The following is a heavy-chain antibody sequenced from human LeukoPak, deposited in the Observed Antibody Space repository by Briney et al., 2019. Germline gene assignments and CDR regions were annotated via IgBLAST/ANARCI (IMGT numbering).Heavy chain of an antibody. Sequence: GGSLRLSCAASGFTFSSYSMNWVRHTPGKGLQWVSYISSSGTTIYYADSVKGRFTTSRDNVKNSLYLQMDSLRDEDTAIYYCARMDRGAYNSPYYFDYWGQGTLVTVSS. J-gene: IGHJ4*02. CDR2: ISSSGTTI. V-gene: IGHV3-48*02. CDR3: ARMDRGAYNSPYYFDY. D-gene: IGHD5-24*01. CDR1: GFTFSSYS.